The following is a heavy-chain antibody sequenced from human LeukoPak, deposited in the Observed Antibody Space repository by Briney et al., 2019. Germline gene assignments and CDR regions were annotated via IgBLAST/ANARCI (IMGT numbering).Heavy chain of an antibody. D-gene: IGHD6-19*01. J-gene: IGHJ3*02. V-gene: IGHV3-30*02. CDR1: GFTSSNYG. CDR3: AKDWAVAARGAFDI. CDR2: LQYHGGDI. Sequence: GGSLRLSCAASGFTSSNYGMHWVRQAPDKGLEWVSFLQYHGGDIHYADSVEGRFTISRDNSKTTLYLQMNSLRAEDTAVYYCAKDWAVAARGAFDIWGQGTMVTVSS.